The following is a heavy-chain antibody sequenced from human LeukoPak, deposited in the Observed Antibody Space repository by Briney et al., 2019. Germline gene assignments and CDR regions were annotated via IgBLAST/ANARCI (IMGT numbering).Heavy chain of an antibody. CDR1: GGTFSSYA. CDR2: IMPILGIA. V-gene: IGHV1-69*04. D-gene: IGHD3-22*01. CDR3: ASDTYYYDSSAARVFDY. J-gene: IGHJ4*02. Sequence: SVKVSCKASGGTFSSYAISWVRQAPGQGLEWMGRIMPILGIANYAQKFQGRVTITADKSTSTAYMELSSLRSEDTAVYYCASDTYYYDSSAARVFDYWGQGTLVTVSS.